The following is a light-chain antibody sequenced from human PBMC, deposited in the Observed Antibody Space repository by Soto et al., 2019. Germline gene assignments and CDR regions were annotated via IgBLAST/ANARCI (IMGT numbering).Light chain of an antibody. CDR2: DAS. Sequence: DIQMTQSPSTLSASVGDGVTITCRASQNISVWLAWYQQRPGKAPKFLIYDASNLETGVSSRFSGSGSGTEFTLTIRSLQPDDFATYYCQRYDSSSPTFGQGTKLEIK. J-gene: IGKJ2*01. V-gene: IGKV1-5*01. CDR1: QNISVW. CDR3: QRYDSSSPT.